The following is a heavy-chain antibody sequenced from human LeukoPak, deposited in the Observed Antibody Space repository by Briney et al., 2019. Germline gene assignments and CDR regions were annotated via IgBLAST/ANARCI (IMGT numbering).Heavy chain of an antibody. CDR2: ISSRGKTT. J-gene: IGHJ4*02. D-gene: IGHD5-24*01. Sequence: SGGSLRLSCAASGFTFSDYYMSWIRQAPGKGLEWLSYISSRGKTTHFADSVKGRFSVSRDNTNNTLYVQMNSLRAEDTAVYFCARGRNGYKYWGQGTLVTVSS. CDR1: GFTFSDYY. V-gene: IGHV3-11*01. CDR3: ARGRNGYKY.